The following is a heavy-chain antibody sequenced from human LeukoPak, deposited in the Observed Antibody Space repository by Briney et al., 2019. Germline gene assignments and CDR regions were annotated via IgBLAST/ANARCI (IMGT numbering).Heavy chain of an antibody. D-gene: IGHD3-10*01. CDR2: ISSSSSTI. CDR1: GFTFNNAW. CDR3: ARDRGSGSSRPPYYFDY. V-gene: IGHV3-48*01. J-gene: IGHJ4*02. Sequence: GGSLRLSCAASGFTFNNAWMNWVRQAPGKGLEWVSYISSSSSTIYYADSVKGRFTISRDNAKNSLYLQMNSLRAEDTAVYYCARDRGSGSSRPPYYFDYWGQGTLVTVSS.